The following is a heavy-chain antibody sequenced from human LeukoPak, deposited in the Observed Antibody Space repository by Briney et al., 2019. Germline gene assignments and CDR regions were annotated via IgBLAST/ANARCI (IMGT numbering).Heavy chain of an antibody. CDR2: ISHSGST. J-gene: IGHJ4*02. Sequence: PSETLSLTCAVYGGSFSGYYWSWIRQPPGKGLEWIGEISHSGSTNYNPSLKSRVTISVDTSENQFSLKLSSVTAADTAVYYCAREQGAAAGTDYWGQGTLVTVSS. D-gene: IGHD6-13*01. CDR1: GGSFSGYY. CDR3: AREQGAAAGTDY. V-gene: IGHV4-34*01.